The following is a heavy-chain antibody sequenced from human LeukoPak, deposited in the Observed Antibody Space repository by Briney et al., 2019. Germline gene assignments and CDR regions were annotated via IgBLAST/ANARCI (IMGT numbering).Heavy chain of an antibody. CDR2: ISSSSSYI. Sequence: GGSLRLSCAASGFTFSSYSMNWVRQAPGKGLEWVSSISSSSSYIYYADSVKGRFTISRDNAKNSLYLQMNSLRAEDTAVYYCSAGEGYYDSSDYYSAWAFNVWGQGSMVTVSS. V-gene: IGHV3-21*01. J-gene: IGHJ3*01. CDR1: GFTFSSYS. CDR3: SAGEGYYDSSDYYSAWAFNV. D-gene: IGHD3-22*01.